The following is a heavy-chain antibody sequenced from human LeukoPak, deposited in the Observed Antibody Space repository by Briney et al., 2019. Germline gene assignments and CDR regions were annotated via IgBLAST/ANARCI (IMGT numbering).Heavy chain of an antibody. CDR3: ARDQRCSRFDGGCDQWYFDL. D-gene: IGHD3-10*02. Sequence: SETLSLNGTVSGGSISGYYWSWLRQSPDKGLEWILYIYHSGFTHYNPSLSSRIIISVDMYRNQFSLKLTSATAADTAMYYCARDQRCSRFDGGCDQWYFDLWGRGTLVTVSS. CDR2: IYHSGFT. V-gene: IGHV4-59*01. CDR1: GGSISGYY. J-gene: IGHJ2*01.